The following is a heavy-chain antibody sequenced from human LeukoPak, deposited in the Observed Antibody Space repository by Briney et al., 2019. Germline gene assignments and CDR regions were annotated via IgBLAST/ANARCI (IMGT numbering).Heavy chain of an antibody. V-gene: IGHV4-39*01. CDR3: ARHDGTVTLNWFDP. CDR1: GYSISTTSHY. J-gene: IGHJ5*02. CDR2: IYYSGRT. Sequence: SETLSLTCGVSGYSISTTSHYWGWIRQPPGGGLEWTGSIYYSGRTYYNPSLKSRVTISVDTSKNQFSLTLSSVTAADTAVYYCARHDGTVTLNWFDPWGQGTLVTVSS. D-gene: IGHD1-1*01.